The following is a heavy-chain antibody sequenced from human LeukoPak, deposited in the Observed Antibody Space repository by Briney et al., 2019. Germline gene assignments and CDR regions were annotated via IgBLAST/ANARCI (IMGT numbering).Heavy chain of an antibody. D-gene: IGHD6-13*01. CDR3: ARDFSSGSWYGNFDY. J-gene: IGHJ4*02. CDR1: GFALDDYG. Sequence: GGPLRLSCAASGFALDDYGMSWVRQAPGKGLEWVSGINWNGGSTGYADSVKGRFTISRDNAKNSLYLQMNSLRAEDTALYYCARDFSSGSWYGNFDYWGQGTLVTVSS. V-gene: IGHV3-20*04. CDR2: INWNGGST.